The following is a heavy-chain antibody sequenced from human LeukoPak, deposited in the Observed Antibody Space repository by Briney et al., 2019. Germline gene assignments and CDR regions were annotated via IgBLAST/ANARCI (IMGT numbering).Heavy chain of an antibody. CDR2: ISMTGAST. CDR1: GVTFSSYA. Sequence: PGGSLSLSCAASGVTFSSYAMSWVRQGPGNRQDSVSGISMTGASTYYTDSVKGRFTISRDNSKKTLYLQMNSLRAEDTAVYYCAKDPFVFESGSYLIDYWGQGTLVTVSS. D-gene: IGHD1-26*01. J-gene: IGHJ4*02. V-gene: IGHV3-23*01. CDR3: AKDPFVFESGSYLIDY.